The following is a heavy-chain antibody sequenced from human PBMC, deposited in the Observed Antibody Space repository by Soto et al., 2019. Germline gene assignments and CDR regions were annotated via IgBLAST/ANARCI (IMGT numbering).Heavy chain of an antibody. Sequence: EVQLLESGGGFVQPGGSLRLSCAASGFTFSLSAMSWVRQAPGRGLDWVSSLSGGGSTTDYADSVKGRFTISRDNSKNTGHLQMNSLRAEDTAVYYCAQGPEYDILTGCDYWGQGARVTVSS. D-gene: IGHD3-9*01. CDR2: LSGGGSTT. J-gene: IGHJ4*02. CDR3: AQGPEYDILTGCDY. CDR1: GFTFSLSA. V-gene: IGHV3-23*01.